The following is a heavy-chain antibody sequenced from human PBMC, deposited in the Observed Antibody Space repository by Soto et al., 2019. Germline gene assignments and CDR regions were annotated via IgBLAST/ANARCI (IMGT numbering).Heavy chain of an antibody. V-gene: IGHV3-33*01. J-gene: IGHJ4*02. Sequence: GGSLRLSCAASGFTFSSYGMHWVRQAPGKGLEWVAVIWYDGSNKYYADSVKGRFTISRDNSKNTLYLQMNSLRAEDTAVYYCARDSRDGYSQGLDYWGQGTLVTVSS. CDR2: IWYDGSNK. D-gene: IGHD5-18*01. CDR3: ARDSRDGYSQGLDY. CDR1: GFTFSSYG.